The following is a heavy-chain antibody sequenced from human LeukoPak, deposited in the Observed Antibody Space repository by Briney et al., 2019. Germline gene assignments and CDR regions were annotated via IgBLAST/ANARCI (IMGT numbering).Heavy chain of an antibody. D-gene: IGHD4-11*01. CDR3: ARAGLQAYYYYYMDV. CDR1: GFTFSSHG. CDR2: ISPSGGIT. Sequence: GGTLRLSCAASGFTFSSHGMNWVRQAPGKGLEWVSGISPSGGITYYTDSVKGRFTISRDNSKNTQSLQMNSLRAEDTAVYYCARAGLQAYYYYYMDVWGKGTTVTVSS. V-gene: IGHV3-23*01. J-gene: IGHJ6*03.